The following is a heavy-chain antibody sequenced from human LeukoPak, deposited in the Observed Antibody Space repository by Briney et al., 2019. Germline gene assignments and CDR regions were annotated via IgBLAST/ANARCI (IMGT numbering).Heavy chain of an antibody. V-gene: IGHV3-30-3*01. Sequence: GGSLRLSCAASGFTFSSYAMHWVRQAPGKGLEWVAVISYDGSNKYYADSVKGRFTISRDNSKNTLYLQMNSLRAEDTAVYYCARSRILYSYYFDYWGQGTLVTVSS. J-gene: IGHJ4*02. CDR3: ARSRILYSYYFDY. CDR2: ISYDGSNK. CDR1: GFTFSSYA. D-gene: IGHD2-8*01.